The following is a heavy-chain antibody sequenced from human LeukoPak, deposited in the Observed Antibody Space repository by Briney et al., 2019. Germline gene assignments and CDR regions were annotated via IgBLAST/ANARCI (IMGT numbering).Heavy chain of an antibody. V-gene: IGHV6-1*01. CDR1: GDSVSSNSAA. CDR2: TYYRSKWYN. CDR3: VKEDGSGWNNKFDY. Sequence: SQTLSLTCAISGDSVSSNSAAWNWIRQSPSRGLEWLGRTYYRSKWYNDYAVSVKSRITNNPDTSKNQFSLPLNSVTPEDTAVYYCVKEDGSGWNNKFDYWGQGTLVTVSS. D-gene: IGHD6-19*01. J-gene: IGHJ4*02.